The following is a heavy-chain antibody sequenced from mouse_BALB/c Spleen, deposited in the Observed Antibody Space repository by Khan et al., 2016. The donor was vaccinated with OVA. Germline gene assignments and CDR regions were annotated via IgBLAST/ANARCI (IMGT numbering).Heavy chain of an antibody. Sequence: EVQLVESGGDLVKPGGSLKLSCAASGFTFSSYFMSWVRQTPEKRLEWVASISSGGSTYYPDSVKGRFTISRDNARNILYLQMSSLRSEDTAMYYCARAAYRYDEYYFDYWGQGTTLTVSS. CDR3: ARAAYRYDEYYFDY. V-gene: IGHV5-6-5*01. CDR2: ISSGGST. D-gene: IGHD2-14*01. J-gene: IGHJ2*01. CDR1: GFTFSSYF.